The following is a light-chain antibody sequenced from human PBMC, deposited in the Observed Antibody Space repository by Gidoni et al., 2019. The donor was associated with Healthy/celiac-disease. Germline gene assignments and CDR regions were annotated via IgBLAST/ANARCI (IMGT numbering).Light chain of an antibody. CDR2: AAS. CDR3: QKYNSAPPLT. V-gene: IGKV1-27*01. Sequence: DIQMNQSPSSLSASVGDRVTITCRASQGISTYLAWYHQKPGKVPKLLIYAASTLQSGVPSRFIGSGSGTDFTLTISSLQPEDVATYYCQKYNSAPPLTFGGXTKVEIK. CDR1: QGISTY. J-gene: IGKJ4*01.